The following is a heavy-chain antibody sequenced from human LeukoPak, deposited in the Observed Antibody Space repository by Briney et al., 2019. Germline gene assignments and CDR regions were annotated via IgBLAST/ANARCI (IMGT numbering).Heavy chain of an antibody. V-gene: IGHV5-51*01. J-gene: IGHJ4*02. D-gene: IGHD6-13*01. CDR2: IYPGDSDT. Sequence: GESLKISCKGSGYSFTSYWIGWVRQMPGKGLDWMGIIYPGDSDTRYSPSFQGQVTISADNSISTAYLQWSSLKASDTAMYYCARLDSWYVSSLSFDYWGQGTLVTVSS. CDR1: GYSFTSYW. CDR3: ARLDSWYVSSLSFDY.